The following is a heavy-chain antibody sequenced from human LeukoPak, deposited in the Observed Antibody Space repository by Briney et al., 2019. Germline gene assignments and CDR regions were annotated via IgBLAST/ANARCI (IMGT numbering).Heavy chain of an antibody. J-gene: IGHJ6*02. V-gene: IGHV3-21*01. CDR1: GFTFSSYS. Sequence: NPGGSLRLSCAASGFTFSSYSMNWVRQAPGKGLEWVSSISSSSSYIYYADSVKGRFTISRDNAKNSLYLQMNSLRAEDTAVYYCARDGGSTTVSYYYGMDVWGQGTTVTVSS. CDR3: ARDGGSTTVSYYYGMDV. D-gene: IGHD4-11*01. CDR2: ISSSSSYI.